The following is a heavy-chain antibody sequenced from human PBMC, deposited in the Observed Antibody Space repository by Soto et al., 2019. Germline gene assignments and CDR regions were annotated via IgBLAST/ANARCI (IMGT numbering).Heavy chain of an antibody. Sequence: GGSLRLSXAASGFTFSSYAMSWVRQAPGKGLEWVSAISGSGGSTYYADSVKGRFTISRDTSKNTLYLQMNRLRAEDTAVYYCAKDLRDSSGYYYYIDYWGQGTLVTVSS. D-gene: IGHD3-22*01. CDR3: AKDLRDSSGYYYYIDY. CDR2: ISGSGGST. CDR1: GFTFSSYA. V-gene: IGHV3-23*01. J-gene: IGHJ4*02.